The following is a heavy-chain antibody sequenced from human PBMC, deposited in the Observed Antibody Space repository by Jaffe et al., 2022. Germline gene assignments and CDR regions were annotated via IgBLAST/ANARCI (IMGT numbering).Heavy chain of an antibody. Sequence: QVQLQESGPGLVKPSQTLSLTCTVSGGSISSGSYYWSWIRQPAGKGLEWIGRIYTSGSTNYNPSLKSRVTISVDTSKNQFSLKLSSVTAADTAVYYCARERSSSWYGVAYYYYYMDVWGKGTTVTVSS. V-gene: IGHV4-61*02. J-gene: IGHJ6*03. D-gene: IGHD6-13*01. CDR2: IYTSGST. CDR1: GGSISSGSYY. CDR3: ARERSSSWYGVAYYYYYMDV.